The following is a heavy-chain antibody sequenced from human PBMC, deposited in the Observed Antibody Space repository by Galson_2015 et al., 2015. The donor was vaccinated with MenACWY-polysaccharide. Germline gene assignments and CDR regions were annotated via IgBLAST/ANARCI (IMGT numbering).Heavy chain of an antibody. J-gene: IGHJ6*02. CDR2: ISYDATNK. CDR3: ARDYCSRTSCYGMDV. D-gene: IGHD2-2*01. Sequence: SLRLSCAASGFTFSRYAMHWVRQAPGKGLEWVAVISYDATNKYYAESVKGRFTISRDNSKNTMYVQMNSLRAEDTAIYYCARDYCSRTSCYGMDVWVQGTTVTVSS. CDR1: GFTFSRYA. V-gene: IGHV3-30-3*01.